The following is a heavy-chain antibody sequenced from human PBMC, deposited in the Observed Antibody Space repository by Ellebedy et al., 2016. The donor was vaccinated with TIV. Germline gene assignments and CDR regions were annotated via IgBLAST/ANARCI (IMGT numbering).Heavy chain of an antibody. CDR2: MTETSSTI. Sequence: GESLKISXAASGFTFSDHPMIWVRQAPGKGLEWISYMTETSSTIWYADSVKGRFTISRDNHKNTVSLQMDSLRVEDTAVYYCVRDRVGGFDHWGQGTLVSVSP. D-gene: IGHD1-26*01. CDR3: VRDRVGGFDH. CDR1: GFTFSDHP. V-gene: IGHV3-48*01. J-gene: IGHJ5*02.